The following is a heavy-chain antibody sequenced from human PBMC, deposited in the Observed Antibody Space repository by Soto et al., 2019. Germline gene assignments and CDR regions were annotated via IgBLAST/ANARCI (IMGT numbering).Heavy chain of an antibody. J-gene: IGHJ2*01. CDR2: TSGGGDVA. CDR3: VNKSTGTVTNPVYWSFDL. CDR1: GFTFINYA. Sequence: VQLLESGGGLIQPGGSLRLSYTASGFTFINYAMNWVRQAPGKGLEWVSGTSGGGDVAFYADSVKGRFAISRDISMNPLSLQMNGLRAEDTALYYCVNKSTGTVTNPVYWSFDLWGRGTLVTVSS. V-gene: IGHV3-23*01. D-gene: IGHD4-17*01.